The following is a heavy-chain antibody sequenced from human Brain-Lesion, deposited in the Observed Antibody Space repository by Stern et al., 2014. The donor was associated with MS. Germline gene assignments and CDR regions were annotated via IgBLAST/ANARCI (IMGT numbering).Heavy chain of an antibody. CDR1: GGSTSSGGYY. D-gene: IGHD2-2*01. Sequence: QVQLVESGPGLVKPSQTLSLSCTVSGGSTSSGGYYWSWIRQPAGKGLEWIGRIFNSGSTSYNPSLKSRVTISIDTSKNQFSLRLNSMTAADTAVYYCARGRVVPGFQYYATDVWGQGTTVIVSS. J-gene: IGHJ6*02. V-gene: IGHV4-61*02. CDR2: IFNSGST. CDR3: ARGRVVPGFQYYATDV.